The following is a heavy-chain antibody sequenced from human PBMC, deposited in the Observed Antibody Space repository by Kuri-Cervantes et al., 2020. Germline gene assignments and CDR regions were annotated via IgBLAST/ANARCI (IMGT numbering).Heavy chain of an antibody. D-gene: IGHD5-12*01. CDR1: GFTLGDYV. CDR3: AKGFERGYSGYETLTVASPIDY. J-gene: IGHJ4*02. CDR2: ISGSGGST. Sequence: GESLKISCTTSGFTLGDYVIHWVRQAPGKGLEWASAISGSGGSTYYADSVKGRFTISRDNSKNTLYLQMNSLRAEDTAVYYCAKGFERGYSGYETLTVASPIDYWGQGTLVTVSS. V-gene: IGHV3-23*01.